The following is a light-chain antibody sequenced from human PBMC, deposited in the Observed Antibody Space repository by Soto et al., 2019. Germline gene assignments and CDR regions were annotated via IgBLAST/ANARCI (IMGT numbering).Light chain of an antibody. CDR3: QQYNSAPRT. J-gene: IGKJ1*01. Sequence: TPSRGTLYWYEAETAPLSCMASQSISSWLAWYQQKPGKAPKLLIYDASSLESGVPSRFSGSGSGTDFTLTISSLQPEDFATYYCQQYNSAPRTFGQGTKVDI. CDR1: QSISSW. V-gene: IGKV1-5*01. CDR2: DAS.